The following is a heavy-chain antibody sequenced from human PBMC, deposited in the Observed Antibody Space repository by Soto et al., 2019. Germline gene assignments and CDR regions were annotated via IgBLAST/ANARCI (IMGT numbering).Heavy chain of an antibody. CDR2: ISYDGSNK. Sequence: GGSLRLSCAASGFTFSSYGMHWVRQAPGKGLEWVAVISYDGSNKYYADSVKGRFTISRDNSKNTLYLQMNSLRAEDTAVYYCHSFDLYDSSGYPFDYWGQGTLVTVSS. D-gene: IGHD3-22*01. CDR3: HSFDLYDSSGYPFDY. V-gene: IGHV3-30*03. CDR1: GFTFSSYG. J-gene: IGHJ4*02.